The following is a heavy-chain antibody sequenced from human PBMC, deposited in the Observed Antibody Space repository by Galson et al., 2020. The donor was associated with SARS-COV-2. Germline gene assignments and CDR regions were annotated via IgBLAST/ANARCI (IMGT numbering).Heavy chain of an antibody. CDR3: AGGTRDPTMIVVVIMSVCCFFDH. J-gene: IGHJ4*02. D-gene: IGHD3-22*01. CDR1: GGSFTGYY. CDR2: INHYGSP. Sequence: SQASETLSLTCAVYGGSFTGYYWSCIRQPPGRGLEWIGEINHYGSPTYNPSLKSRVTISVDTSKNQFSLRLKSVTAAATAVYYCAGGTRDPTMIVVVIMSVCCFFDHWGQGNLVTVSS. V-gene: IGHV4-34*01.